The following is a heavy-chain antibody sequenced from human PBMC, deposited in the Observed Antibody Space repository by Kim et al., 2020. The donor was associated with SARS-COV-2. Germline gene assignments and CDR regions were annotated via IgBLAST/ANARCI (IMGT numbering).Heavy chain of an antibody. J-gene: IGHJ3*02. CDR1: GFTFTNYE. D-gene: IGHD1-1*01. CDR2: ISGSGTTI. Sequence: GGSLRLSCVASGFTFTNYEMNWVRQAPGKGLEWVSYISGSGTTIYYADSVKGRFTTSRDNARTSLYLEMNSLRVEDTAVYYCARDRIHLGQLGDAFDIWGQGTMVIVSS. CDR3: ARDRIHLGQLGDAFDI. V-gene: IGHV3-48*03.